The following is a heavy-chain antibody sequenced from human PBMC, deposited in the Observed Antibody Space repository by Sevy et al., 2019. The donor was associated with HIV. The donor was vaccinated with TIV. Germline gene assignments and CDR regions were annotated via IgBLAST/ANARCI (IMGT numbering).Heavy chain of an antibody. V-gene: IGHV3-30*04. Sequence: GGSLRLSCEASGFRFNDYAIYWVRQAPGMGLDWVAVISYDASEEYYSDSVRGRFTLSRDKSTNTVHLQMTSLRPEDTAVYYCAGGPEGFNIQSPDYWGQGTLVNGSS. CDR3: AGGPEGFNIQSPDY. D-gene: IGHD3-16*01. J-gene: IGHJ4*02. CDR2: ISYDASEE. CDR1: GFRFNDYA.